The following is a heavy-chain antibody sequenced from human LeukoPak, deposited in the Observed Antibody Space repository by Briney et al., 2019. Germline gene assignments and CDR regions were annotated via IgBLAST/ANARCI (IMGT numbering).Heavy chain of an antibody. CDR3: ARARGSSTSTYGMDV. CDR2: IWYDGSNK. CDR1: GFTFSSYG. Sequence: PGGSLRLSCAASGFTFSSYGMHWVRQAPGKGLEGVAVIWYDGSNKYYADSVKGRFTISRDNSKNTLYLQMNSLRAEDTAVYYCARARGSSTSTYGMDVWGQGTTVTVSS. V-gene: IGHV3-33*01. J-gene: IGHJ6*02. D-gene: IGHD2-2*01.